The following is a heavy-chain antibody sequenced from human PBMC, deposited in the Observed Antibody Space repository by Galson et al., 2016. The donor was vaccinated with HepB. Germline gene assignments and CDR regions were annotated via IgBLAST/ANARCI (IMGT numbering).Heavy chain of an antibody. J-gene: IGHJ6*03. CDR2: ISYDGKSE. Sequence: SLRLSCAASGFTFSTYGMHWVRQAPGKGLEWVALISYDGKSESYADSVKGRFTISRDNSKNTLYLQMNSLRTEDTAVYHCAKWHDDGDYPKYYYYIDVWGKGTTVIVSS. V-gene: IGHV3-30*18. CDR1: GFTFSTYG. CDR3: AKWHDDGDYPKYYYYIDV. D-gene: IGHD4-17*01.